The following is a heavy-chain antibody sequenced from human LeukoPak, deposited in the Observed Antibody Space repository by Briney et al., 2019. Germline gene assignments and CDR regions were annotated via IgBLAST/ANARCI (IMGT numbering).Heavy chain of an antibody. D-gene: IGHD3-10*01. CDR3: ASILRSSSGYYFDY. CDR1: GFTVSTNY. J-gene: IGHJ4*02. Sequence: SGGSLRLSCAASGFTVSTNYMSWVRQAPGKGLEWVSVIYSGDTTFYADSVRGKFTISRDNSKNTLYLQMNSLRAEDTAVYYCASILRSSSGYYFDYWGQGTLVTASS. V-gene: IGHV3-66*01. CDR2: IYSGDTT.